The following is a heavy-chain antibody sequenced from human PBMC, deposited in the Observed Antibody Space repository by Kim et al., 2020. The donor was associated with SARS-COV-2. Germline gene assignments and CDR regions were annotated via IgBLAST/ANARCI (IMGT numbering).Heavy chain of an antibody. V-gene: IGHV3-74*01. Sequence: GGSLRLSCAASGFTFSAYWMHWVRQAPGKGLVWVSRIDSDGTRTDYADSVKGRFTISRDNARNTLFLQMDRLRGEDTAVYYCARAGMAVPTTATRYDDALDIWGQGTLVAVSS. CDR2: IDSDGTRT. D-gene: IGHD6-19*01. J-gene: IGHJ3*02. CDR1: GFTFSAYW. CDR3: ARAGMAVPTTATRYDDALDI.